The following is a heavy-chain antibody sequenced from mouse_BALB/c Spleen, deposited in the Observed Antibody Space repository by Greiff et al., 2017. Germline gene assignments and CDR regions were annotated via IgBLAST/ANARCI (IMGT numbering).Heavy chain of an antibody. Sequence: EVKLVESGGVLVQPGGSRKLSCAASGFTFSSFGMHWVRQAPEKGLEWVAYISSGSSTIYYADTVKGRFTISRDNPKNTLFLQMTSLRSEDTAMYYCVRSGLRRDFDYWGQGTTLTVSS. D-gene: IGHD2-4*01. V-gene: IGHV5-17*02. CDR2: ISSGSSTI. CDR1: GFTFSSFG. CDR3: VRSGLRRDFDY. J-gene: IGHJ2*01.